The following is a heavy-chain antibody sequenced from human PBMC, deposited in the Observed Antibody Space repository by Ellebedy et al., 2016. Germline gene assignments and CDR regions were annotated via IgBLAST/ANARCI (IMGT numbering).Heavy chain of an antibody. CDR3: AKQNFYGSGSYVDD. D-gene: IGHD3-10*01. CDR2: ISSSGGST. Sequence: GGSLRLXCAASGFDFADDVMSWVRQTPGKGLEWVASISSSGGSTYYADSAKGRFTISRDNSRTTLYLQMTSLRVEDTAVYFCAKQNFYGSGSYVDDWGQGVLVSVSP. J-gene: IGHJ4*02. V-gene: IGHV3-23*01. CDR1: GFDFADDV.